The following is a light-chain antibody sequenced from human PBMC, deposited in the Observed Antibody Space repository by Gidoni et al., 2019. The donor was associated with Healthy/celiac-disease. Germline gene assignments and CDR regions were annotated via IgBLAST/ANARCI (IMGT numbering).Light chain of an antibody. V-gene: IGKV3-11*01. Sequence: EIVLTQSPATLSLSPGERATLSCRASQRVSSYLAWYQQKPGQAPRLLIYDASNRATGIPARFSGSGSGTDFTLTISSLEPEDFAVYYCQQRSNWPFTFXPXTKVDIK. CDR1: QRVSSY. CDR3: QQRSNWPFT. J-gene: IGKJ3*01. CDR2: DAS.